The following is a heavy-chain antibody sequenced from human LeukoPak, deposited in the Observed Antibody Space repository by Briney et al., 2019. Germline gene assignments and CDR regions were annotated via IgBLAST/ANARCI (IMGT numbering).Heavy chain of an antibody. D-gene: IGHD1-7*01. V-gene: IGHV1-2*02. CDR2: INPNSGGT. J-gene: IGHJ4*02. CDR3: ARARTGTTSSFDY. CDR1: GYTFTGYY. Sequence: ASVKVSCKASGYTFTGYYIHWVRQAPGQGLEWMGWINPNSGGTNYAQKFQGRVTMTRDTSISTAYMELSRLRSDDTAVYYCARARTGTTSSFDYWGQGTLVTVSS.